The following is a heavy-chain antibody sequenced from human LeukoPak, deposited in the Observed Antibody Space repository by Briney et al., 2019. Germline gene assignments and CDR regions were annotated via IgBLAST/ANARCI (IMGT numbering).Heavy chain of an antibody. V-gene: IGHV3-74*01. CDR1: GFTFSSYW. CDR3: ARDKTNLGVPGVIDY. Sequence: GGSLRLSCAASGFTFSSYWMHWVRQAPGKGLVWVSRINSDGSSTSYADSVKGRFTISRDNAKNTLYLQMNSLRAEDTAVYYCARDKTNLGVPGVIDYWGQGTLVTVSS. D-gene: IGHD3-10*01. CDR2: INSDGSST. J-gene: IGHJ4*02.